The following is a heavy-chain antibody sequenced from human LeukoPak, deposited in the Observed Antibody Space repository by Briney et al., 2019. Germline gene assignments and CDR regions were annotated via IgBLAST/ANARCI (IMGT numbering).Heavy chain of an antibody. D-gene: IGHD6-13*01. CDR3: ARWVSTRMWGYFDL. Sequence: ASVKVSCKASGYTFTGYYMHWVRQAPGQGLEWMGWINPNSGGTNYAQKFQGRVTMTRDTSISTAYMELSGLRSDDTAVYYCARWVSTRMWGYFDLWGRGTLVTVSS. CDR1: GYTFTGYY. V-gene: IGHV1-2*02. CDR2: INPNSGGT. J-gene: IGHJ2*01.